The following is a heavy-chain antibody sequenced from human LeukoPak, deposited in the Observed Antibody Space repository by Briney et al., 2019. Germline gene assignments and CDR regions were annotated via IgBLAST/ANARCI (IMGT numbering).Heavy chain of an antibody. CDR2: INHSGST. Sequence: SETLSLTCAVHGGSFSGYYWSWIRQPPGKGLEWIGEINHSGSTNYNPSLKSRDTISVHESKNQFSLKLSSVTDADTAVYYCTRRTHYDFWRGYYFDFDYWGQGTLVTVSS. J-gene: IGHJ4*02. V-gene: IGHV4-34*01. D-gene: IGHD3-3*01. CDR3: TRRTHYDFWRGYYFDFDY. CDR1: GGSFSGYY.